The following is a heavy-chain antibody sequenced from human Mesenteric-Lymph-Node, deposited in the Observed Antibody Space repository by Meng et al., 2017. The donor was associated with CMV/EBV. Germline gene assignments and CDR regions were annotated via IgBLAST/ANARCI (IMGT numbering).Heavy chain of an antibody. Sequence: LRLSCVASGFTFSHYVIHWVRQAPGKGLEWVALISYAGSQKYYADSVKGRFTISRDNSRDTVSVQMNSLRVEDTAVYYCAHRARLDPWGQGTLVTVSS. CDR1: GFTFSHYV. D-gene: IGHD6-25*01. CDR3: AHRARLDP. CDR2: ISYAGSQK. J-gene: IGHJ5*02. V-gene: IGHV3-30*04.